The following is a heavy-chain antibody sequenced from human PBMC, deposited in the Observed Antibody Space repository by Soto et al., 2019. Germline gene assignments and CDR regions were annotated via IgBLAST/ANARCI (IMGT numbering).Heavy chain of an antibody. CDR3: EREVGGGRQYHFDS. CDR1: GYTFAGYY. J-gene: IGHJ4*02. V-gene: IGHV1-2*02. CDR2: TNPSNGGT. Sequence: QVHLVQSGAEVKKPGASVKVSCKASGYTFAGYYIHWVRQAPGQGLEWMGWTNPSNGGTNYAQKCQGRVTMTRDTSLSLAYMELTTLRSDDTAVFYCEREVGGGRQYHFDSWGLGTLVTVSS. D-gene: IGHD3-16*01.